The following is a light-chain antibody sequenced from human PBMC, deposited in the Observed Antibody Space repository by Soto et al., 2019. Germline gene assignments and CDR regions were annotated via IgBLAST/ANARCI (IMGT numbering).Light chain of an antibody. V-gene: IGKV3-11*01. CDR3: QQYYSPPIT. Sequence: EVVLTQSPATLSLSPGERATLSCRASQSVSSYLAWYQQKPGQAPRLVIYDASNRAAGIPARFSGSGSATDSPPTISRLQAEDAAVYYCQQYYSPPITFGEGTKLDIK. CDR2: DAS. CDR1: QSVSSY. J-gene: IGKJ4*01.